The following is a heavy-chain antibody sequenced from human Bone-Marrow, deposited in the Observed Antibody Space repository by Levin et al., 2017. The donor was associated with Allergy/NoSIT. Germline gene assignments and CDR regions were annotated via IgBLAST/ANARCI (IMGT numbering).Heavy chain of an antibody. Sequence: PGGSLRLSCTISGFIFADYAMNWVRQAPGRGLEWVSSLDGSSGKTHYADAVKGRFTISREYSKNTLFLQMNNLRAEDTGIYYCARDRVVVVGLFQSWGQGTQVTVSS. CDR3: ARDRVVVVGLFQS. D-gene: IGHD2-15*01. CDR2: LDGSSGKT. V-gene: IGHV3-23*01. J-gene: IGHJ5*02. CDR1: GFIFADYA.